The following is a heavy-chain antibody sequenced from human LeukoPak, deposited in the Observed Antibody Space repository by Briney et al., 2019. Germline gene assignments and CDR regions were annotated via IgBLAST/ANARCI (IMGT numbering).Heavy chain of an antibody. Sequence: GGSLRLSCVASGFTFSSYAMSWVRQAPGKGLEWVSAISGSGGSTYYADSVKGRFTISRDNSKNTLYLQMNSLRAEDTAVYYCAKDTRTRRITMVRGVIPEYYYYGMDVWGKGTTVTVSS. CDR2: ISGSGGST. D-gene: IGHD3-10*01. CDR1: GFTFSSYA. J-gene: IGHJ6*04. CDR3: AKDTRTRRITMVRGVIPEYYYYGMDV. V-gene: IGHV3-23*01.